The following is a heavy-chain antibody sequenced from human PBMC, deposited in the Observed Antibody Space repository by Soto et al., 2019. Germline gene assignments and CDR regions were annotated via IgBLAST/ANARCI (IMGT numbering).Heavy chain of an antibody. J-gene: IGHJ6*02. CDR2: IDWDDDK. CDR3: ARLRGVWNWNAGYYYYYGMDV. Sequence: SGPTLVNPTQTLTLTCTFSGFSLSTSGMCVSWIRQPPGKALEWLARIDWDDDKYYSTSLKTRLTISKDTSKNQVVLTMTNMDPVFTAMYYCARLRGVWNWNAGYYYYYGMDVWGQGTTVTVSS. D-gene: IGHD1-1*01. CDR1: GFSLSTSGMC. V-gene: IGHV2-70*11.